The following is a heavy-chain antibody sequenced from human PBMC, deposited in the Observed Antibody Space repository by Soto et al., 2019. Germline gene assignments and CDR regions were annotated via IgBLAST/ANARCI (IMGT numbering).Heavy chain of an antibody. CDR1: GGTFSSYA. V-gene: IGHV1-69*06. CDR3: ARGGYSYGVYYYSGMDV. CDR2: IIPIFGTA. Sequence: ASVKVSCKASGGTFSSYAISWVRQAPGQGLEWMGGIIPIFGTANHAQKSQGRVTITAEKSTSTAYMELSSLRSEDTAVYYCARGGYSYGVYYYSGMDVWGQGTTVTVSS. J-gene: IGHJ6*02. D-gene: IGHD5-18*01.